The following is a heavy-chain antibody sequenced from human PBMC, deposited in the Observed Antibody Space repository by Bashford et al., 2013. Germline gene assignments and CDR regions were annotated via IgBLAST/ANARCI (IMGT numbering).Heavy chain of an antibody. V-gene: IGHV3-73*01. CDR2: IRSKANSYAT. D-gene: IGHD3-3*01. CDR3: ARRAIFGADATSKYYYGMDV. Sequence: WVRQMPGKGLEWVGRIRSKANSYATAYAASVKGRFTISRDDSKYTLYLQMNSLRAEDTAVYYCARRAIFGADATSKYYYGMDVWGQGTTVTVSS. J-gene: IGHJ6*02.